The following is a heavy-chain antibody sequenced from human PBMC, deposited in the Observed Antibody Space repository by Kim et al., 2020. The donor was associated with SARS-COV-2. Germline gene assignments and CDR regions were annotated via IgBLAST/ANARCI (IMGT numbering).Heavy chain of an antibody. CDR3: ARDFFYSIDY. V-gene: IGHV3-74*03. CDR1: GFTFTPTW. D-gene: IGHD2-21*01. J-gene: IGHJ4*01. CDR2: ITGDGTT. Sequence: EVQLVESGGGLVQPGGSLRLSCAASGFTFTPTWMHWVRQAPGKGLVWVSRITGDGTTTYADSVKGRFTISSANAKNTLYLQMDNLRAEDTAVYYCARDFFYSIDYWGQGALVTVSS.